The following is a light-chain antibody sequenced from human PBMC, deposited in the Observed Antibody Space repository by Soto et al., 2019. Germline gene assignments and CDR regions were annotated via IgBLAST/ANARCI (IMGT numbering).Light chain of an antibody. J-gene: IGKJ1*01. CDR3: KQLKSYPQT. Sequence: DIQLTQSPSFLSASVGDRVTITCRASQGISSYLAWYQKKPGKAPKLLMYAASTLQSGVPSGFSGSGSGTEFTLTISSLQPEDFATYYCKQLKSYPQTFGQGTKVDIK. V-gene: IGKV1-9*01. CDR1: QGISSY. CDR2: AAS.